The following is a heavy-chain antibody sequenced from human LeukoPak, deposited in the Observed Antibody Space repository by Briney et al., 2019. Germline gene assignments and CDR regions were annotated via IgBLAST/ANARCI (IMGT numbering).Heavy chain of an antibody. CDR1: GGSISSSHW. CDR3: ASRMSGETGTRLRLDY. CDR2: IYHSGST. D-gene: IGHD1-1*01. Sequence: SGTLSFTCVVSGGSISSSHWWSWVRPPPGKGLEWIGEIYHSGSTNYNPSLKSRVTISVDKSKNQFSLKLSSVTAADTAVYYCASRMSGETGTRLRLDYWGQGTLVTVSS. V-gene: IGHV4-4*02. J-gene: IGHJ4*02.